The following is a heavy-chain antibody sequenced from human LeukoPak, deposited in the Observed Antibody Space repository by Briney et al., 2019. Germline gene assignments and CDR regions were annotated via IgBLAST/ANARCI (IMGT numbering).Heavy chain of an antibody. CDR3: AKVSIVVVPAATNFDY. Sequence: GGSLRLSCAASGFTFSSYAMSWVRQAPGKGLEWVSAISGSGGSTYYADSVKGRSTISRDNSKNTLYLQMNSLRAEDTAVYYCAKVSIVVVPAATNFDYWGQGTLVTVSS. CDR1: GFTFSSYA. V-gene: IGHV3-23*01. J-gene: IGHJ4*02. CDR2: ISGSGGST. D-gene: IGHD2-2*01.